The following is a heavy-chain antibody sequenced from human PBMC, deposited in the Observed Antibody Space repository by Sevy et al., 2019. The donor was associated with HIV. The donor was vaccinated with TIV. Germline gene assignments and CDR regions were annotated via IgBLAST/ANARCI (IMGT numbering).Heavy chain of an antibody. D-gene: IGHD6-19*01. V-gene: IGHV3-23*01. CDR1: GFTFSRYA. J-gene: IGHJ3*01. Sequence: GGSLRLSCAASGFTFSRYAMSWVRQAPGKGLEWVSTFSGSGDNTYDAASVKGRFTISRDNSKNTLFLDMNSLRADDTAVYFCAKGHEQWLPTDDAFDVWGQGTMVTVSS. CDR3: AKGHEQWLPTDDAFDV. CDR2: FSGSGDNT.